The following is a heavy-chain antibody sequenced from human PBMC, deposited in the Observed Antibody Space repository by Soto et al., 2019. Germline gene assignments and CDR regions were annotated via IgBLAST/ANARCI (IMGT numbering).Heavy chain of an antibody. J-gene: IGHJ5*02. CDR1: GGSISSGDYY. V-gene: IGHV4-30-4*01. CDR3: ARGGSSGYYSSWFDP. CDR2: IYYSGST. D-gene: IGHD3-22*01. Sequence: SETLSLTCTVSGGSISSGDYYWSWIRQPPGKGLEWIGYIYYSGSTYYNPSLKSRATISVDTSKNQFSLKLSSVTAADTAVYYCARGGSSGYYSSWFDPWGQGTLVTVSS.